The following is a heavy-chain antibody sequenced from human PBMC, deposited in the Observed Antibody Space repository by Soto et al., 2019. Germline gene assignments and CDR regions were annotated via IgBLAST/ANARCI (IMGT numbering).Heavy chain of an antibody. CDR1: GYPVTAYY. V-gene: IGHV1-2*02. D-gene: IGHD3-3*01. Sequence: QLHLVQSGAVVKKPGASVTVSCSASGYPVTAYYMHWVRQAPGRGLEWMGGINPATGAAKYTQTFQGRVTMTRDPSQSTVFMELSGLTSEDPAVFYCARGGGVGVAGSAAFDMWGQGTLVTVSS. J-gene: IGHJ3*02. CDR3: ARGGGVGVAGSAAFDM. CDR2: INPATGAA.